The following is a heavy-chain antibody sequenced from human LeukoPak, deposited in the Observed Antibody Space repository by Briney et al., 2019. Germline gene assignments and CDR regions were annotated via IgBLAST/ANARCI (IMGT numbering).Heavy chain of an antibody. CDR2: IRYDGSNK. CDR1: GFTFSSYG. V-gene: IGHV3-30*02. Sequence: GGSLRLSCAASGFTFSSYGMHWVRQAPGKGLEWVAFIRYDGSNKYYADSVKGRFTISRDNAKNSLHLQMNSLRAEDTAVYYCARDRVTEWYYYYYYMDVWGKGTTVTVSS. J-gene: IGHJ6*03. CDR3: ARDRVTEWYYYYYYMDV. D-gene: IGHD3-3*01.